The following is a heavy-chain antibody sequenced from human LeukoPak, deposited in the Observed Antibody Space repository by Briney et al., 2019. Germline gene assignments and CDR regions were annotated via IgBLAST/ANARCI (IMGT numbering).Heavy chain of an antibody. D-gene: IGHD3-22*01. CDR2: ISSSSSTI. J-gene: IGHJ4*02. Sequence: PGGSLRLSCAASGFTFSSYSMNWVRQAPGKGLEWVSYISSSSSTIYYADSVKGRFTISRDNAKNSLYLQMNSLRAEDTAVYYCARDATYYYDSSGYYFDYWGQGTLVTVSS. CDR1: GFTFSSYS. V-gene: IGHV3-48*01. CDR3: ARDATYYYDSSGYYFDY.